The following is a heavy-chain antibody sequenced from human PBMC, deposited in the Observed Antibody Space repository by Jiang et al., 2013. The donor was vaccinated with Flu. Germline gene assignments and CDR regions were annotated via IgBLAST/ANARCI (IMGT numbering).Heavy chain of an antibody. V-gene: IGHV1-18*01. CDR1: GYTFTSYG. CDR3: ASVRQLWLQDYGMDV. CDR2: ISAYNGNT. Sequence: GAEVKKPGASVKVSCKASGYTFTSYGISWVRQAPGQGLEWMGWISAYNGNTNYAQKLQGRVTMTTDTSTSTAYMELRSLRSDDTAVYYCASVRQLWLQDYGMDVWGQGTTVTVSS. D-gene: IGHD5-18*01. J-gene: IGHJ6*02.